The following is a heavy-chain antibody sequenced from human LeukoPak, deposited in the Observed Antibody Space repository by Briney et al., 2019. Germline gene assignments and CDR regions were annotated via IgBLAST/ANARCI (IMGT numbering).Heavy chain of an antibody. CDR1: GFTFSSYW. CDR3: ARGPDIVVVPAAMRGIAVAGPEDY. V-gene: IGHV3-7*01. Sequence: GGSLRLSCAASGFTFSSYWMSWVRQAPGKGLEWVANIKQDGSEKYYVDSVKGRFTISRDNAKNSLYLQMNSLRAEDTAVYYCARGPDIVVVPAAMRGIAVAGPEDYWGQGTLVTVSS. J-gene: IGHJ4*02. D-gene: IGHD2-2*01. CDR2: IKQDGSEK.